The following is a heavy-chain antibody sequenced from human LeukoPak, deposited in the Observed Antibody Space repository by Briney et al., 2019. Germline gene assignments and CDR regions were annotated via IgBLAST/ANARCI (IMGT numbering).Heavy chain of an antibody. D-gene: IGHD3-22*01. V-gene: IGHV1-18*01. CDR2: ISAYNGNT. J-gene: IGHJ3*02. CDR1: GYTFTSYG. CDR3: AREKGPTYCYDSSGYPDAFDI. Sequence: GASVKVSCKASGYTFTSYGISWVRQAPGQGLEWMGWISAYNGNTNYAQKLQGRVTMTTDTSTGAAYMELRSLRSDDTAVYYCAREKGPTYCYDSSGYPDAFDIWGQGTMVTVSS.